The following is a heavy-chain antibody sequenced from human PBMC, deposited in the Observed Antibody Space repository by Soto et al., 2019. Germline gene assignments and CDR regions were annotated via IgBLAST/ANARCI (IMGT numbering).Heavy chain of an antibody. J-gene: IGHJ4*02. CDR2: IYYSGST. V-gene: IGHV4-30-4*01. CDR3: ARRTTYYYYRSGYDLS. D-gene: IGHD3-22*01. Sequence: QVQLQESGPGLVKPSQTLSLTCTVSGGSISSGDYYWSWIRQPPGKGLEWIGYIYYSGSTYYNSSIWGRVNMSVDPSRHQFSLKLSSVTAAVTAVYYCARRTTYYYYRSGYDLSWGQGTLVTVSS. CDR1: GGSISSGDYY.